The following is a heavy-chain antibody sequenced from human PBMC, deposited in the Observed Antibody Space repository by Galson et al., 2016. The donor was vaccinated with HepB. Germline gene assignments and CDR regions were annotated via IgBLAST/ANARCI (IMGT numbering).Heavy chain of an antibody. CDR1: GFPFSKYW. V-gene: IGHV3-74*01. J-gene: IGHJ4*02. CDR3: TRVHREGIAAAGFQI. D-gene: IGHD6-13*01. CDR2: INTDGSST. Sequence: SLRLSCAASGFPFSKYWMHWVRQAPGTGLVWVSRINTDGSSTTYADSVKGRFTISRDNAKNTLYLQMNSLRAEDTALYYCTRVHREGIAAAGFQIWGQGTLVTVSS.